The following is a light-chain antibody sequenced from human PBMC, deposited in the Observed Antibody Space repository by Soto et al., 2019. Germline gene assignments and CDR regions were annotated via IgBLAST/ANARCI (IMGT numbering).Light chain of an antibody. CDR2: GNS. Sequence: QSVLTQPPSVSGAPGQRVTISCTGSSSNIGAGYDVHWYQQLPGTAPKLLIYGNSNRPSGVPDRFSGSKSGTSASLAITGLQAEDEADYYCQSDDSSHVLGTGTKLTVL. J-gene: IGLJ1*01. V-gene: IGLV1-40*01. CDR1: SSNIGAGYD. CDR3: QSDDSSHV.